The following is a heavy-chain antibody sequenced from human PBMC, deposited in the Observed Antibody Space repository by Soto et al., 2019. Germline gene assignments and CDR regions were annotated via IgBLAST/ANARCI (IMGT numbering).Heavy chain of an antibody. Sequence: SETLSLTCTVSGGSISSYYWSLIRQPPGKGLEWIGYIYYSGSTNYNPSLKSRVTISVDTSKNQFSLKLSSVTAADTAVYYCARVTIAAAGGGWFDPWGQGTLVTVSS. CDR1: GGSISSYY. CDR2: IYYSGST. D-gene: IGHD6-13*01. J-gene: IGHJ5*02. V-gene: IGHV4-59*01. CDR3: ARVTIAAAGGGWFDP.